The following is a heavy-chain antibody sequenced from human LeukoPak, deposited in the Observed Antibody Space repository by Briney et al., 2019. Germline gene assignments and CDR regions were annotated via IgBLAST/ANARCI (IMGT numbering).Heavy chain of an antibody. CDR3: ARDIVVVVARKGLDY. V-gene: IGHV1-18*01. Sequence: ASVKVSCKASGYTFTSYGISWVRQAPGQGLEWMGWISAYNGNTNYAQKLQGRVTMTTDTSTSTAYMELRSLRSDDTAVYYCARDIVVVVARKGLDYWGRGTLVTVSS. D-gene: IGHD2-15*01. CDR1: GYTFTSYG. J-gene: IGHJ4*02. CDR2: ISAYNGNT.